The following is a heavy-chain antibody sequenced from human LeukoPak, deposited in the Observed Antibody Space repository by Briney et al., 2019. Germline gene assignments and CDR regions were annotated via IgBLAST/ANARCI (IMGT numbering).Heavy chain of an antibody. CDR1: GFTFSSYS. Sequence: GGSLRLSCAASGFTFSSYSMNWVRQAPGKGLEWVSSISSSSSYIYYADSVKGRFTISRDNAKNSLYLQMNSLRAEDTAVYYCARVSHTVTTFDYWGQGTLVTVSS. CDR3: ARVSHTVTTFDY. D-gene: IGHD4-17*01. J-gene: IGHJ4*02. V-gene: IGHV3-21*01. CDR2: ISSSSSYI.